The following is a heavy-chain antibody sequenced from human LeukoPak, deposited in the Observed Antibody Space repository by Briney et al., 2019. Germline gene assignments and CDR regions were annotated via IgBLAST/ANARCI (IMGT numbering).Heavy chain of an antibody. CDR1: GFTFSSYW. Sequence: GGSLRLSCAASGFTFSSYWMSWVRQAPGKGLEWVANIKQDGSEEYYVDSVKGRFTISRDNAKNSLYLQMNSLRAEDTAVYYCARDAAGRGVFNWFDPWGQGTLVTVSS. CDR3: ARDAAGRGVFNWFDP. D-gene: IGHD6-13*01. CDR2: IKQDGSEE. J-gene: IGHJ5*02. V-gene: IGHV3-7*01.